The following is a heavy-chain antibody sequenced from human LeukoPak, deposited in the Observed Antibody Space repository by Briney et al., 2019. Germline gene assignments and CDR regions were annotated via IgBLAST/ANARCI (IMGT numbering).Heavy chain of an antibody. V-gene: IGHV3-20*04. D-gene: IGHD2-21*02. J-gene: IGHJ4*02. Sequence: GSLRLSCAASGFTFDDYGMSWVRQAPGKGLEWVSGINWNGGSTGYADSVKGRFTISRDNAKNSLYLQMNSLRAEDTALYYCARGVHIVVVTALDYWGQGTLVTVSS. CDR1: GFTFDDYG. CDR3: ARGVHIVVVTALDY. CDR2: INWNGGST.